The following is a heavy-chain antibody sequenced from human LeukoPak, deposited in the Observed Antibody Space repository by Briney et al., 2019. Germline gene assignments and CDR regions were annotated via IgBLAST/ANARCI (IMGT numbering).Heavy chain of an antibody. Sequence: GASVKVSCKASGYTFTSYYMHWVRQAPGQGLEWMGIINPSGGSTSYAQKFQGRVTMTRDTSTSTVYMELSSLRSEDTAVYYCARKYCTNGVCSYGMDVWGQGTTVTVSS. CDR1: GYTFTSYY. CDR2: INPSGGST. J-gene: IGHJ6*02. V-gene: IGHV1-46*01. CDR3: ARKYCTNGVCSYGMDV. D-gene: IGHD2-8*01.